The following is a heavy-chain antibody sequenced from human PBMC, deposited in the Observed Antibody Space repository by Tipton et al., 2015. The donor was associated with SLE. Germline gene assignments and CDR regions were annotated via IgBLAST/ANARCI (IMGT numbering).Heavy chain of an antibody. CDR1: GHSISSGFY. D-gene: IGHD2/OR15-2a*01. CDR3: ARSSSVRTLLWPTFAY. Sequence: TLYLTCSVSGHSISSGFYWGWIRQSPGKGLEWIGNFYHRGTTYYNPSLKSRVTISADTSKNHLSLKLTSGTAADAAVYFCARSSSVRTLLWPTFAYWGQGTLVTVSA. CDR2: FYHRGTT. J-gene: IGHJ4*02. V-gene: IGHV4-38-2*01.